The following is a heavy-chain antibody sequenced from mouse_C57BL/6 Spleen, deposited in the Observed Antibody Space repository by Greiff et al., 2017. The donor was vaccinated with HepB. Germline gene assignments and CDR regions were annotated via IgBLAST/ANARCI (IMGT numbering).Heavy chain of an antibody. CDR3: ARAYYYGSHYFDY. J-gene: IGHJ2*01. CDR1: GYTFTSYW. V-gene: IGHV1-64*01. D-gene: IGHD1-1*01. Sequence: VQLQQSGAELVKPGASVKLSCKASGYTFTSYWMHWVKQRPGQGLEWIGMIHPNSGSTNYNEKFKSKATLTVDKSSSTAYMQLSRLTSEDSAVYYCARAYYYGSHYFDYWGQGTTLTVSS. CDR2: IHPNSGST.